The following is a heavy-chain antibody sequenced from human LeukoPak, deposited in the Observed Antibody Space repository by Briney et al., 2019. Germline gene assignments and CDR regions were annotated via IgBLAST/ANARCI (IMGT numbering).Heavy chain of an antibody. V-gene: IGHV4-38-2*02. Sequence: SETLSLTCTVSGGSISSYYWGWIRQPPGKGLEWIGSIYHSGSTYYNPSLKSRVTISVDTSKNQFSLKLSSVTAADTAVYYCAREPRGGNSYYYYYYGMDVWGQGTTVTVSS. CDR3: AREPRGGNSYYYYYYGMDV. D-gene: IGHD4-23*01. J-gene: IGHJ6*02. CDR1: GGSISSYY. CDR2: IYHSGST.